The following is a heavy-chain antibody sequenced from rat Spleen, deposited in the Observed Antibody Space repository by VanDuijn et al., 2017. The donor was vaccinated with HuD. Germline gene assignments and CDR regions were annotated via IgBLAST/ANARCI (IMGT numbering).Heavy chain of an antibody. J-gene: IGHJ2*01. V-gene: IGHV5-20*01. CDR2: ISNKGSIT. CDR3: TTEDNNFDY. D-gene: IGHD1-10*01. Sequence: EVQLVESGGGLVQPGRSLKLSCAASGFTFSDYAMAWVRQAPTMGLEWVATISNKGSITYYRDSVKGRFTISRDDAKNTQYLQMVSLRSEDTATYYCTTEDNNFDYWGQGVMVTVSS. CDR1: GFTFSDYA.